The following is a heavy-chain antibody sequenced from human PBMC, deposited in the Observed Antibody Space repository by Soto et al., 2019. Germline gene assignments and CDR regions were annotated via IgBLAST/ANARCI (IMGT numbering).Heavy chain of an antibody. CDR3: ARGRIGAAF. CDR2: MSPNSGKK. J-gene: IGHJ4*02. D-gene: IGHD2-15*01. V-gene: IGHV1-8*01. CDR1: GYTFTDYD. Sequence: QVQLVQSGAEVKKPGASVRVTCKTSGYTFTDYDVSWVRQASGQGLEWMGWMSPNSGKKGYVEKFQGRVTMTANTSLSTAYRELHSLRSEDTAIYFCARGRIGAAFWGQGTLVTVSS.